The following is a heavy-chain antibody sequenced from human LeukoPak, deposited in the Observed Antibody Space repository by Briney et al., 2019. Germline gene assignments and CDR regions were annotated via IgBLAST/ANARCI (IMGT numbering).Heavy chain of an antibody. J-gene: IGHJ4*02. CDR3: ARDPFKLWFGDPA. CDR2: IKQDGSEK. Sequence: PGGXLRLSCAASGFTFSSYWMSWVRQAPGKGLEGVANIKQDGSEKYYVDSVKGRFTISRDNAKNSLYLQMNRLRAEDTAVYYCARDPFKLWFGDPARGQGTLVTVSS. D-gene: IGHD3-10*01. V-gene: IGHV3-7*01. CDR1: GFTFSSYW.